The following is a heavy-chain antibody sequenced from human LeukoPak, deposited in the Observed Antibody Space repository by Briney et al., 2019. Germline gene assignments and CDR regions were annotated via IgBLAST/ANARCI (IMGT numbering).Heavy chain of an antibody. Sequence: PGESLKISCKGSGYSFTSYWIAWVRQMPGKGLEWMGIIYPGDSDTRYSPSFQGQVTISADKSISTAYLQWSSPQASDTAMYYCARRLVVPAAKDAYDIWGQGTVVTVSS. D-gene: IGHD2-2*01. V-gene: IGHV5-51*01. CDR3: ARRLVVPAAKDAYDI. CDR1: GYSFTSYW. CDR2: IYPGDSDT. J-gene: IGHJ3*02.